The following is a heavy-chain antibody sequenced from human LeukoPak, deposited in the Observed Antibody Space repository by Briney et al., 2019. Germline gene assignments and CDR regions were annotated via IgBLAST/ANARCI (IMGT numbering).Heavy chain of an antibody. V-gene: IGHV4-39*07. Sequence: PSETLSLTCTVSGGSISSSSYYWGWIRQPPGKGLEWIGSIYYSGSTYYNPSLKSRVTISVDTSKNQFSLKLSSVTAADRAVYYCARGGSGILDYWGQGTLVTVSS. D-gene: IGHD3-10*01. CDR2: IYYSGST. J-gene: IGHJ4*02. CDR1: GGSISSSSYY. CDR3: ARGGSGILDY.